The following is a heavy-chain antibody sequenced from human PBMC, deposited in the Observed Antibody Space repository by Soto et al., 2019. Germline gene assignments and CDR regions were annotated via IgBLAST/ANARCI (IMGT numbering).Heavy chain of an antibody. CDR3: AKALRAYGGPSLDY. CDR1: GFTFSSYA. CDR2: ISGSGGST. D-gene: IGHD4-17*01. Sequence: PGGSLRLSCSAYGFTFSSYAMSWVRQAPGKGLEWVSAISGSGGSTYYADSVKGRFTISRDNSKNTLYLQMNSLRAEDTAVYYCAKALRAYGGPSLDYWGQGTLVTVSS. J-gene: IGHJ4*02. V-gene: IGHV3-23*01.